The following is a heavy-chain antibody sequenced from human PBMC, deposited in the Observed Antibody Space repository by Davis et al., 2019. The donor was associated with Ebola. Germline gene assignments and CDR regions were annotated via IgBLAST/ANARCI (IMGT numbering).Heavy chain of an antibody. Sequence: MPSETLSLTCAVSGGPLSGYFWSWIRQPPGSGLEWIGEVGHSGYTTYNPSLQSRVILSVDTSKNAFSLKMTSVTAADTAMYYCAKGPFVAFDWGQGTLVTVSS. J-gene: IGHJ4*02. CDR2: VGHSGYT. V-gene: IGHV4-34*01. CDR3: AKGPFVAFD. D-gene: IGHD3-3*02. CDR1: GGPLSGYF.